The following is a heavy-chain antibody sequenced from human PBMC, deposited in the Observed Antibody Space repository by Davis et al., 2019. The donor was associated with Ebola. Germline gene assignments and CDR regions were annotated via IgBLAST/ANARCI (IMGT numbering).Heavy chain of an antibody. CDR1: GGSISSSSYY. Sequence: SETLSLTCTVSGGSISSSSYYWGWIRQPPGKGLEWIGSIYYSGSTYYNPSLKSRVTISVDTSKNQFPLKLSSVTAADTAVYYCARLLATVNHYFDYWGQGTLVTVSS. D-gene: IGHD4-17*01. V-gene: IGHV4-39*01. CDR2: IYYSGST. CDR3: ARLLATVNHYFDY. J-gene: IGHJ4*02.